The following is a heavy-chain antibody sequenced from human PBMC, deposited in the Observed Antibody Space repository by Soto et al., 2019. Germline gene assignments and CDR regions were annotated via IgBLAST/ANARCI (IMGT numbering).Heavy chain of an antibody. D-gene: IGHD3-10*01. V-gene: IGHV3-74*01. Sequence: EVQLVESGGGLVQPGGSLRLSCAASGFTFSGSWMHWVRQAPGQGLVWVSRINVDGSGTSYADFVKGRFTISRDDAKNTLFRQMNGLRAEDTAVYYCPRVIFGSGTANDYWGQGTLVTVSS. CDR2: INVDGSGT. J-gene: IGHJ4*02. CDR1: GFTFSGSW. CDR3: PRVIFGSGTANDY.